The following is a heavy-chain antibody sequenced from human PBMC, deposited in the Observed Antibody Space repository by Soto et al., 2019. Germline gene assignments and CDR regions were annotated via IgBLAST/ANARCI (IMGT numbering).Heavy chain of an antibody. CDR1: GFTLDTYG. V-gene: IGHV3-33*01. CDR2: SWHDGRHL. D-gene: IGHD2-21*01. Sequence: QEQLVESGGGMVQPGGSLRLSCAVSGFTLDTYGMHWVRQAAGQGLEWVAVSWHDGRHLDYADSVRGRFTVFRDDSKNTLFLEMNGLRGDDTAVYYRARDWGACTPGECYSHGFDLWGQGTLVTVSS. CDR3: ARDWGACTPGECYSHGFDL. J-gene: IGHJ3*01.